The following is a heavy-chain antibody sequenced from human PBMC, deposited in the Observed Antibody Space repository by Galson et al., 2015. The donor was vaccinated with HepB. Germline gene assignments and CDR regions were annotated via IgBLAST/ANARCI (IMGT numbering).Heavy chain of an antibody. CDR2: ISGGGSTT. J-gene: IGHJ4*02. CDR1: RFTFTNYA. CDR3: ARNGAYCSSTACATLDY. V-gene: IGHV3-23*01. Sequence: SLRLSCAASRFTFTNYAMSWVRQAPGKGLEWVSAISGGGSTTYYAASVKGRFTISRDTSKNTLYLQVNSLRADDAAVYYCARNGAYCSSTACATLDYWGQGTQVTVSS. D-gene: IGHD2-2*01.